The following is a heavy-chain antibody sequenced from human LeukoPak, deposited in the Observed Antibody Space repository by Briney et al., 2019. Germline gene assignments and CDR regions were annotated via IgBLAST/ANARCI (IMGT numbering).Heavy chain of an antibody. D-gene: IGHD2-15*01. CDR1: GGTFSSYA. V-gene: IGHV1-69*04. Sequence: SVKVSCKASGGTFSSYAISWVRQAPGQELEWMGRIIPILGIANYAQKFQGRVTITADKSTSTAYMELSSLRSEDTAVYYCAGEVAPDYYYYGMDVWGQGTTVTVSS. J-gene: IGHJ6*02. CDR2: IIPILGIA. CDR3: AGEVAPDYYYYGMDV.